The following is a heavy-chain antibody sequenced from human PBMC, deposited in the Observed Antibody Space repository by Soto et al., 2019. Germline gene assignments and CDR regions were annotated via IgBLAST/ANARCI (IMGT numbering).Heavy chain of an antibody. CDR3: ARYSYYDSSGYYPYFDY. Sequence: SSETLSLTCAVSGGSISSGGYSWSWIRQPPGKGLEWIGYIYHSGSTYYNPSLKSRVTISVDRSKNQFSLKLSSVTAADTAVYYCARYSYYDSSGYYPYFDYWGQGTLVTVSS. J-gene: IGHJ4*02. CDR1: GGSISSGGYS. CDR2: IYHSGST. V-gene: IGHV4-30-2*01. D-gene: IGHD3-22*01.